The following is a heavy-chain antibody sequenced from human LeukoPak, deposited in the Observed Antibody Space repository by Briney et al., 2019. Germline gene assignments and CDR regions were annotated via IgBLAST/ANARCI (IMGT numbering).Heavy chain of an antibody. D-gene: IGHD3-10*01. V-gene: IGHV4-59*01. CDR3: ARDRHGGGFDY. J-gene: IGHJ4*02. Sequence: SETLSLTCTVSGGSISSSYGSWIRQPPGKGLEWIGYIYYSGSTNYNPSLKSRVTISVDTSKNQFSLKLTSVTAADTAVYYCARDRHGGGFDYWGQGTLVTVSS. CDR1: GGSISSSY. CDR2: IYYSGST.